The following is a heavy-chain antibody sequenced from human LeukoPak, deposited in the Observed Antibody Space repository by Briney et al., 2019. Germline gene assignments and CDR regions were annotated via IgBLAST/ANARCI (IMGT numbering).Heavy chain of an antibody. CDR1: GGSISSHY. CDR2: IYYSGST. Sequence: PSETLSLTCTVSGGSISSHYWSWIRQPPGKGLEWIGYIYYSGSTNYNPSLKSRVTISVDTYKNQFSLKLSSVTAADTAVYYCARDLNSGSWYWFDPWGQGTLVTVSS. D-gene: IGHD6-13*01. CDR3: ARDLNSGSWYWFDP. J-gene: IGHJ5*02. V-gene: IGHV4-59*11.